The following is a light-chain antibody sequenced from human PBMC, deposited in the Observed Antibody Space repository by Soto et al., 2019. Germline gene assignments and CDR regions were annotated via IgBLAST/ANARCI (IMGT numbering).Light chain of an antibody. CDR1: QNIYYN. Sequence: ILMTQSPATVSVSPGESATLSCRARQNIYYNVAWYQHRPGQAPRLLIYRASTRAPGVPARFSGSGSGTEFTLTSSSLQPEDFTVYSCLQYHNLWAFGQGTKVEI. CDR2: RAS. J-gene: IGKJ1*01. CDR3: LQYHNLWA. V-gene: IGKV3-15*01.